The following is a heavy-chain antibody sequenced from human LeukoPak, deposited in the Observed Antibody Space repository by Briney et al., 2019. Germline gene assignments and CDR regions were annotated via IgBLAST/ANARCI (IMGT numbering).Heavy chain of an antibody. D-gene: IGHD6-25*01. CDR2: NYYSGAT. Sequence: SETLSLTCTVSGGSISRSLYCWGWIRQSPGMGLEWLGTNYYSGATYQNPSLKSRVSISVDTSKNQFSLKLSSVTAADTAVYYCARSAIDAFDIWGQGTMVTVSS. CDR3: ARSAIDAFDI. V-gene: IGHV4-39*07. CDR1: GGSISRSLYC. J-gene: IGHJ3*02.